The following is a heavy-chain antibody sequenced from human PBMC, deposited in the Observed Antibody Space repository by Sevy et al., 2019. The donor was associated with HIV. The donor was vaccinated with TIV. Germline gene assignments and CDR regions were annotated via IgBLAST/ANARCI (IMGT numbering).Heavy chain of an antibody. CDR2: INPNTSDK. D-gene: IGHD2-21*02. CDR3: ARDFLAVTSIPSDAYDI. J-gene: IGHJ3*02. CDR1: GYSFTDYY. Sequence: ASVKVSCKGSGYSFTDYYMNWVRQAPGQGLEWMGWINPNTSDKTYSEKFEGRVTMTRDSSLSTAYLELRGLRSDDTAVYYCARDFLAVTSIPSDAYDIWGQGTLVTVSS. V-gene: IGHV1-2*02.